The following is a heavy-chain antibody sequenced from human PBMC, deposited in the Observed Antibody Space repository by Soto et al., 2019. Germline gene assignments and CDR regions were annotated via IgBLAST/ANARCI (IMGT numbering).Heavy chain of an antibody. CDR3: ARESPGIAAAGFYFDY. D-gene: IGHD6-13*01. CDR1: GGTFSSYA. CDR2: IIPIFGTA. J-gene: IGHJ4*02. Sequence: QVQLVQSGAEVKKPGSSVKVSCQASGGTFSSYAISWVRQAPGQGLEWMGGIIPIFGTANYAQKFQGRVTITADESTSTAYMELSILRSEDTSVYYCARESPGIAAAGFYFDYWGQGTLVTVSS. V-gene: IGHV1-69*01.